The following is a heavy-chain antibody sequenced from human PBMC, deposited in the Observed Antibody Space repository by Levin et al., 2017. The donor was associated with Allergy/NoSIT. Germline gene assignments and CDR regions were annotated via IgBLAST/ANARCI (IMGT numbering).Heavy chain of an antibody. CDR2: ISYDGSNK. J-gene: IGHJ2*01. CDR1: GFTFSSYG. CDR3: ARNSGSYGWYFDL. V-gene: IGHV3-30*03. Sequence: HTGGSLRLSCAASGFTFSSYGMHWVRQAPGKGLEWVAVISYDGSNKYYADSVKGRFTISRDNSKNTLYLQMNSLRAEDTAVYYCARNSGSYGWYFDLWGRGTLVTVSS. D-gene: IGHD1-26*01.